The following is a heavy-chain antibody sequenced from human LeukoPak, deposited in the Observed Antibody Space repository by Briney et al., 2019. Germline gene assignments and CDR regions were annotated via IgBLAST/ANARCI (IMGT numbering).Heavy chain of an antibody. CDR2: IYHGDSDT. Sequence: GESLQISCKGSGYSFTSYWIGWVRQMPGKGLEWMGIIYHGDSDTRYSPSFQGQVAISAVKSVSTAYLQWSSLKASDTAMYYWARHCSSSSSNWFDPWGQGTLVTVSS. V-gene: IGHV5-51*01. D-gene: IGHD6-13*01. CDR3: ARHCSSSSSNWFDP. CDR1: GYSFTSYW. J-gene: IGHJ5*02.